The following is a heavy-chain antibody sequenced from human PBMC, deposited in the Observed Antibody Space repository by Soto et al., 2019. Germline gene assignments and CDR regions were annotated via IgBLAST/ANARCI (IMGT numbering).Heavy chain of an antibody. Sequence: GASVKVSCKASGFTFTSSAVQWVRQARGQRLEWIGWIVVGSGNTNYAQKFQERVTITRDMSTSTAYMELSSLRSEDTAVYYCAATPNLLLWFGLFKGGNYYYGMDVWGQGTTVTVSS. CDR3: AATPNLLLWFGLFKGGNYYYGMDV. CDR2: IVVGSGNT. V-gene: IGHV1-58*01. CDR1: GFTFTSSA. J-gene: IGHJ6*02. D-gene: IGHD3-10*01.